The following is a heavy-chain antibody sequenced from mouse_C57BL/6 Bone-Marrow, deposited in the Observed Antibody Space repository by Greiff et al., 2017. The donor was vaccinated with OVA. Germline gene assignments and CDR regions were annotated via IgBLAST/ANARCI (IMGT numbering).Heavy chain of an antibody. Sequence: QVQLQQPGAELVKPGASVKMSCKASGYTFASYWITWVKQRPGQGLEWIGDIYPGSGSTNYNEKFKSKATLTVDTSSSTAYMQLSSLTSEDSAVYYCASYYDYDAYYFDYWGQGTTLTVSS. V-gene: IGHV1-55*01. CDR2: IYPGSGST. CDR1: GYTFASYW. CDR3: ASYYDYDAYYFDY. D-gene: IGHD2-4*01. J-gene: IGHJ2*01.